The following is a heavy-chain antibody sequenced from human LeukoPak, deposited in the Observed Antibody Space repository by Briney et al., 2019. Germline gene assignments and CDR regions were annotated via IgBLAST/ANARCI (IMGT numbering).Heavy chain of an antibody. Sequence: SETLSLTCTVSGGSISGYYWSWIRQPPGKGLEWIGEINHSGSTNYNPSLKSRVTISVDTSKNQFSLKLSSVTAADTAVYYCARVPYSSGWYPFDYWGQGTLVTVSS. J-gene: IGHJ4*02. D-gene: IGHD6-19*01. V-gene: IGHV4-34*01. CDR3: ARVPYSSGWYPFDY. CDR1: GGSISGYY. CDR2: INHSGST.